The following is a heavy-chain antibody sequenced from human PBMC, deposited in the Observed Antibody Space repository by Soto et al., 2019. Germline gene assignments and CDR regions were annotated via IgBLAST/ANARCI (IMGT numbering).Heavy chain of an antibody. CDR1: GGSINSYY. CDR2: IYYSGST. CDR3: ARRYGLGLDL. Sequence: SETLSLTCTVSGGSINSYYWSWIRQPPGKGLEWIGYIYYSGSTNYNPSLKSRVTISVDTSKNQFSLKLSSVTAADTAVYYCARRYGLGLDLWGKGTLVTVS. D-gene: IGHD3-10*01. J-gene: IGHJ4*02. V-gene: IGHV4-59*08.